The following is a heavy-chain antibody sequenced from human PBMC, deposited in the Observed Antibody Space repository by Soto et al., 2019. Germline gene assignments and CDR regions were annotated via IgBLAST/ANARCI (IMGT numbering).Heavy chain of an antibody. CDR3: AKDQGSSWYEIDY. D-gene: IGHD6-13*01. V-gene: IGHV3-23*01. CDR1: GFTFSNYA. CDR2: ISGSGGST. J-gene: IGHJ4*02. Sequence: EVQLLESGGGLVQPGGSLRLSGAASGFTFSNYAVTWVRQAPGKGLAWVSTISGSGGSTYYADSVKGRFTISRYNSKNTLYLQMNSLRAEDTAVYYCAKDQGSSWYEIDYWGQGTLVTVSS.